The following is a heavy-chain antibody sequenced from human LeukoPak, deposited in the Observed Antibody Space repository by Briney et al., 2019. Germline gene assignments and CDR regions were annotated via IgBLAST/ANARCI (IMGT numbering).Heavy chain of an antibody. CDR2: ISYDGSNK. CDR3: AKDDLITIFCQ. J-gene: IGHJ1*01. D-gene: IGHD3-9*01. CDR1: GFTFSSYG. Sequence: PGGSLRLSCAASGFTFSSYGMHWVRQAPGKGLEWVAVISYDGSNKYYADSVKGRFTISRDNTKNTLYLQMNSLRAEDTAVYYCAKDDLITIFCQWGQGTLVTVSS. V-gene: IGHV3-30*18.